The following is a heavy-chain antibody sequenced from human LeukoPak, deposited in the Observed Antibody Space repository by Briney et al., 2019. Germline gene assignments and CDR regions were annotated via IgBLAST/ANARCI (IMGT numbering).Heavy chain of an antibody. J-gene: IGHJ4*02. CDR3: ARDHSGWDYYFDY. CDR2: IKQDGSEK. D-gene: IGHD6-19*01. CDR1: GFTFSSYW. V-gene: IGHV3-7*01. Sequence: GGSLRLSCAASGFTFSSYWMSWVRQAPGRGLEWVANIKQDGSEKYYVDSVKGRFTISRDNAKNSLYLQMNSLRAEDTAVYYCARDHSGWDYYFDYWGQGTWVTISS.